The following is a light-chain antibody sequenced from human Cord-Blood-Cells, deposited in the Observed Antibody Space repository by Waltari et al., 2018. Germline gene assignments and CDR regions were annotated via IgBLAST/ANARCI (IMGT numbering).Light chain of an antibody. Sequence: DIQMTQSPSSLSASVGDRVTITCRASQSISSYLNGYQQKPGKAPKLLIYAASSLQSGVPSRFSVSGSGTDFPLTISSLQPEDFATYYCQQSYSTPLTFGGGTKVEIK. CDR3: QQSYSTPLT. CDR2: AAS. V-gene: IGKV1-39*01. J-gene: IGKJ4*01. CDR1: QSISSY.